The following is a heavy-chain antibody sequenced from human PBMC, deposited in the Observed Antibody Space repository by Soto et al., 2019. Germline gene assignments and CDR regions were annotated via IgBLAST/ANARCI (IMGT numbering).Heavy chain of an antibody. Sequence: SETLSLTCSVSGASISSYYWSWFRQAPGKGLEYIGYIHNGERTNYNPSLESRVTISADTSKNQFSLRLSSVTAADTAMYYCSYGDSPGPSEQWGEGNMVSVSA. D-gene: IGHD4-17*01. CDR1: GASISSYY. V-gene: IGHV4-59*01. J-gene: IGHJ4*02. CDR2: IHNGERT. CDR3: SYGDSPGPSEQ.